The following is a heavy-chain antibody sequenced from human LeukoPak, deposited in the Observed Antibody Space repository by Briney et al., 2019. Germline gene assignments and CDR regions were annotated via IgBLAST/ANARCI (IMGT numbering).Heavy chain of an antibody. Sequence: PSETLSLTCTVSGGSISTYYWSWIRQPPGKGLEWLGYIDYSGSTKYSPSLKSRVTMSIDTSNNQFSVTLTSVTASDTAVYYCAKSTVRFDPWGQGIRVTVSS. D-gene: IGHD4-11*01. V-gene: IGHV4-59*08. CDR2: IDYSGST. CDR3: AKSTVRFDP. CDR1: GGSISTYY. J-gene: IGHJ5*02.